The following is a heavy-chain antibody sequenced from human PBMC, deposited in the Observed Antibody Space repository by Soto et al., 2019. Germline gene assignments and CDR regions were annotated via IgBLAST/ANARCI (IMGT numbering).Heavy chain of an antibody. Sequence: GGSLRLSCAASGFTFSSYGMHWVRQAPGKGLEWVAVIWYDGSNKYYADSVKGRFTISRDNSKNTLYLQMNSLRAEDTAVYYCARDYYYGAGSYYEASYYYGLDVWGQGTTVTVSS. V-gene: IGHV3-33*01. CDR1: GFTFSSYG. J-gene: IGHJ6*02. CDR2: IWYDGSNK. D-gene: IGHD3-10*01. CDR3: ARDYYYGAGSYYEASYYYGLDV.